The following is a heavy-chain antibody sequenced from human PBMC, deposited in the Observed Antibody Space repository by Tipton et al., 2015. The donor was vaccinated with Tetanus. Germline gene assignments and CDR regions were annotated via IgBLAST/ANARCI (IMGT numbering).Heavy chain of an antibody. D-gene: IGHD3-16*01. J-gene: IGHJ5*02. CDR3: ARVDDSVWGSPFDP. CDR1: GGSVRSGDYS. CDR2: VSYSGRT. V-gene: IGHV4-61*08. Sequence: GLVKPSETLSLTCTVSGGSVRSGDYSWNWIRQPPGKGLEWLAYVSYSGRTNSNYSLKSRITISQDTSKNQFSLRLTSVTAADTAVYYCARVDDSVWGSPFDPWGQGVLVTVSS.